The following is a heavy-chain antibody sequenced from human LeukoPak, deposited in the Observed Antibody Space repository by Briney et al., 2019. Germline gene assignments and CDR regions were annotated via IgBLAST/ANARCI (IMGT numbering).Heavy chain of an antibody. D-gene: IGHD3-22*01. CDR3: ARDLGQYYDTSDNWFDP. J-gene: IGHJ5*02. Sequence: GGSLRLSCAASGFTFSNYWMHWVRQAPGKGLVWVSRINSDGINASYADSVKGRFTISRDNAKNTLNLQMNSLRAEDTAVYYCARDLGQYYDTSDNWFDPWGQGTLVTVSS. CDR2: INSDGINA. CDR1: GFTFSNYW. V-gene: IGHV3-74*01.